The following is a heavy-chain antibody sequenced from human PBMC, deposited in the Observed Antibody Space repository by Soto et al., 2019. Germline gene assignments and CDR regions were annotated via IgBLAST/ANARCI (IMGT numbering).Heavy chain of an antibody. CDR1: GFTFSSYW. CDR3: ARDPNIVATMGSIYYYYGMDV. D-gene: IGHD5-12*01. CDR2: IKQDGSEK. Sequence: EVQLVESGGGLVQPGGSLRLSCAASGFTFSSYWMSWVRQAPGKGLEWGANIKQDGSEKYYVDSVKGRFTISRDNAKNSLYLQMNSLRAEDTAVYYCARDPNIVATMGSIYYYYGMDVWGQGTTVTVSS. V-gene: IGHV3-7*01. J-gene: IGHJ6*02.